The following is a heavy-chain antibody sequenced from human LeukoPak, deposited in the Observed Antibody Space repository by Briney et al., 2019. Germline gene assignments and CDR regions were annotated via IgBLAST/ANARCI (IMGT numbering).Heavy chain of an antibody. V-gene: IGHV5-51*01. CDR3: ASGYSSSWYPFDY. CDR2: IYPGDSDT. D-gene: IGHD6-13*01. CDR1: GYSFTSYW. Sequence: GESLKISCKGSGYSFTSYWTGWVRQMPGKGLEWMGIIYPGDSDTRYSPSFQGQVTISADKSISTAYLQWSSLKASDTAMYYCASGYSSSWYPFDYWGQGTLVTVSS. J-gene: IGHJ4*02.